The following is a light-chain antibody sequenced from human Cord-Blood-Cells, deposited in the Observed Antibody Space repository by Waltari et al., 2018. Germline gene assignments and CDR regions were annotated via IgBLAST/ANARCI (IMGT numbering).Light chain of an antibody. J-gene: IGKJ4*01. Sequence: DIVLTQSPDPVPLSPGDGATTPCRASQSVSSYLAWYQQKPGQAPRLLIYDASNRATGIPARFSGSGSGTDFTLTISSLEPEDFAVYYCQQRSNWPPRLTFGGGTKVEIK. CDR2: DAS. CDR1: QSVSSY. V-gene: IGKV3-11*01. CDR3: QQRSNWPPRLT.